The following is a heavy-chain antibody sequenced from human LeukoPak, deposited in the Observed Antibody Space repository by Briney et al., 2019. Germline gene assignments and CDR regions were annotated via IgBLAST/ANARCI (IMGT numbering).Heavy chain of an antibody. Sequence: PGGSLRLSCAASGFTFDDYAMHWVRQAPGKGLEWVSGISWNSGSIGYADSVKDRFTISRDNAKNSLYLQMNSLRAEDTALYYCSRARVVVTAADYYYYGMDIWGQGTTVTVSS. CDR1: GFTFDDYA. CDR3: SRARVVVTAADYYYYGMDI. D-gene: IGHD2-21*02. V-gene: IGHV3-9*01. CDR2: ISWNSGSI. J-gene: IGHJ6*02.